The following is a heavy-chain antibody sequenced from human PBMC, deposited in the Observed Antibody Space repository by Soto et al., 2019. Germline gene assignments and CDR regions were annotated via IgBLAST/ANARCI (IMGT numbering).Heavy chain of an antibody. Sequence: QVQLVESGGGVVQPGRSLRLSCAASGFTFSSYGMHWVRQAPGKGLEWVAVIWYDGSNKYYADSVKGRFTISRDNSKNTRYLQMNSLRAEDTAVYYCARGGYCSGGSCYLHPDYFDYWGQGTLVTVSS. D-gene: IGHD2-15*01. V-gene: IGHV3-33*01. CDR2: IWYDGSNK. CDR1: GFTFSSYG. CDR3: ARGGYCSGGSCYLHPDYFDY. J-gene: IGHJ4*02.